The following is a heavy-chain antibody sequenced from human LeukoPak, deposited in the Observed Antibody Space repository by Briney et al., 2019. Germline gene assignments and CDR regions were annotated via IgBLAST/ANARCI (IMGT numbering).Heavy chain of an antibody. CDR1: GGSISSYY. CDR2: IYYSGST. V-gene: IGHV4-59*01. CDR3: ARPITIAVAGTENAFDI. Sequence: PSETLSLTCTVSGGSISSYYWSWIRQPPGKGLEWIGYIYYSGSTNYNPSLKSRVTISVDTSKNQFSLKLSSVTAADTAVYYCARPITIAVAGTENAFDIWGQGTMVTVSS. J-gene: IGHJ3*02. D-gene: IGHD6-19*01.